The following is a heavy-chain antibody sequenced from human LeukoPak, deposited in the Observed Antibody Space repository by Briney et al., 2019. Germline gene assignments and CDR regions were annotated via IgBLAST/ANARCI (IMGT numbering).Heavy chain of an antibody. V-gene: IGHV1-69*05. Sequence: SVKVSCKASGGTFSSYAISWVRQAPGQGLEWMGGIIPIFGTANYAQKFQGRVTITTDESTSTAYMELSSPRSEDTAVYYCARAPTLHITGTLEFDYWGQGTLVTVSS. CDR2: IIPIFGTA. CDR1: GGTFSSYA. J-gene: IGHJ4*02. D-gene: IGHD1-20*01. CDR3: ARAPTLHITGTLEFDY.